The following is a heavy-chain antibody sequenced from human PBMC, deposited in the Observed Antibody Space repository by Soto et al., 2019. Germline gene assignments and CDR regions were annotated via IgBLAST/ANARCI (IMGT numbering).Heavy chain of an antibody. CDR3: ARGGWSMDV. Sequence: SETLSLTCTVSGGSISSSSYYWGWIRQPPGKGLEWIGYIHYSGSTNYNPSLKSRVTILVDTSKNQFSLRLSSVTAADTAVYYCARGGWSMDVWGQGTTVTVSS. D-gene: IGHD2-15*01. CDR1: GGSISSSSYY. V-gene: IGHV4-61*05. J-gene: IGHJ6*02. CDR2: IHYSGST.